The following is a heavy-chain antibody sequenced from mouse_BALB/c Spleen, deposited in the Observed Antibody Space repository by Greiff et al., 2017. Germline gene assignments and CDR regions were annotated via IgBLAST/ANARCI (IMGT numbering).Heavy chain of an antibody. CDR2: INPSNGRT. D-gene: IGHD2-12*01. J-gene: IGHJ3*01. Sequence: QVQLQQPGAELVKPGASVKLSCKASGYTFTSYWMHWVKQRPGQGLEWIGEINPSNGRTNYNEKFKSKATLTVDKSSSTAYMQLSSLTSEDSAVYDCARTYDPAWFAYWGQGTLVTVSA. V-gene: IGHV1S81*02. CDR3: ARTYDPAWFAY. CDR1: GYTFTSYW.